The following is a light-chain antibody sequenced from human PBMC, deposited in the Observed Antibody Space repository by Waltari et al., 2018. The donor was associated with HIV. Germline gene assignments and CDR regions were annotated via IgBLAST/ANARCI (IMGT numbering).Light chain of an antibody. V-gene: IGLV2-23*02. J-gene: IGLJ1*01. CDR1: SSNVGIDDL. CDR3: CSCPRIGIRYV. Sequence: QSALTQPASVSGSPGQSITISCTGTSSNVGIDDLVSWYQQHPGEAPKLIIYEVTKRPSGVSNRFSGSKSGNTASLTISGLQAEDEADYYCCSCPRIGIRYVFGTGTKVTVL. CDR2: EVT.